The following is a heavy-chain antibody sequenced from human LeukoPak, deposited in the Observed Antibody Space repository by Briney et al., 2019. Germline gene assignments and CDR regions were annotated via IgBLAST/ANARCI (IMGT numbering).Heavy chain of an antibody. D-gene: IGHD2-15*01. Sequence: PGGSLRLSCAASGFTFSSYTMSWVRQAPGKGLEWVSAISGSGGSTYYADSVKGRFTISRDNSKNTLYLQMNSLRAEDTAVYYCAREGYCSGGSCSVFDYWGQGTLVTVSS. V-gene: IGHV3-23*01. CDR1: GFTFSSYT. CDR2: ISGSGGST. CDR3: AREGYCSGGSCSVFDY. J-gene: IGHJ4*02.